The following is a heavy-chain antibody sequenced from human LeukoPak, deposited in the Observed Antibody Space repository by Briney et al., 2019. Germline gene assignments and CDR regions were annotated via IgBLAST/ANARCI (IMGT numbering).Heavy chain of an antibody. CDR3: AKDRVDYGGWFDP. CDR2: ISSSGGST. D-gene: IGHD4-23*01. Sequence: QTGGSLRLSCAASGFTFSSYAMSCVRQAPGKGLEWVSAISSSGGSTYYADSVKGRFTISRDNSKNTLYLQMNSLRAEDTAVYYCAKDRVDYGGWFDPWGQGTLVTVSS. CDR1: GFTFSSYA. V-gene: IGHV3-23*01. J-gene: IGHJ5*02.